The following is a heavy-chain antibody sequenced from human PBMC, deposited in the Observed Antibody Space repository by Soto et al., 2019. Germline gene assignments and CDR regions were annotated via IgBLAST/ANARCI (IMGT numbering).Heavy chain of an antibody. V-gene: IGHV4-34*01. D-gene: IGHD3-22*01. CDR2: INHSASS. CDR1: GGSFTDYY. J-gene: IGHJ6*02. Sequence: QVQLRQWGAGLLKPSETLVLTCAVSGGSFTDYYWGWIRQSPGKGLEWIGEINHSASSTYNPSLASRVTILVDTSKKQFSLRLTSVNAADTAMYYCARGEYDSSGLYSWAPLGFDVWGQGTTVTVSS. CDR3: ARGEYDSSGLYSWAPLGFDV.